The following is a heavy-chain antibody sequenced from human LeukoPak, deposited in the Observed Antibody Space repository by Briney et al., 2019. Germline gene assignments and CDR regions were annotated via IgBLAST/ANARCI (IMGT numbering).Heavy chain of an antibody. D-gene: IGHD2-8*01. V-gene: IGHV4-61*01. Sequence: SETLSLTCSVSGGSISSSFYYWSWIRQPPGKGLEWIGYIYYSGSTNYNPSLKSRVTISVDTSKNKFSLNLNSVTAADTAVYYCAREYEAWFDPWGQGTLVTVSS. CDR1: GGSISSSFYY. J-gene: IGHJ5*02. CDR3: AREYEAWFDP. CDR2: IYYSGST.